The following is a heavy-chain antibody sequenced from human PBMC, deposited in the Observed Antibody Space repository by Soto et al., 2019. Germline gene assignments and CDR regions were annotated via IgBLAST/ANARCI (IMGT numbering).Heavy chain of an antibody. V-gene: IGHV4-59*08. D-gene: IGHD2-15*01. CDR2: TLYSGSS. J-gene: IGHJ4*02. Sequence: PSETLSLTCTVSGGSISSYYWSWIRQPPGKGLEWIGYTLYSGSSNYNPSLRGRATMSLDTSRNQFSLKLSSVTAPDTAVYYCAGGGVAAVPFDYWGRGALVTVSS. CDR3: AGGGVAAVPFDY. CDR1: GGSISSYY.